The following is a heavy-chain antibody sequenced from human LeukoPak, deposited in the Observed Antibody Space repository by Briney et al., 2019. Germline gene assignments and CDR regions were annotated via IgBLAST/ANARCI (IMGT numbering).Heavy chain of an antibody. CDR1: GFTVSSNY. V-gene: IGHV3-23*01. J-gene: IGHJ4*02. CDR3: ATLEAAASTD. Sequence: GGSLRLSCAASGFTVSSNYMSWVRQAPGKGLEWVSSVSVNTINTYYADSVKGRCTISRDNSKNTLHLQMSSLRAEDTAMYYCATLEAAASTDWGQGTLVTVSS. D-gene: IGHD6-13*01. CDR2: VSVNTINT.